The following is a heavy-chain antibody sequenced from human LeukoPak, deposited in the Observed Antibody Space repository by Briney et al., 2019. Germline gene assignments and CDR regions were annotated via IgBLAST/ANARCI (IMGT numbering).Heavy chain of an antibody. CDR2: INPNSGGT. V-gene: IGHV1-2*02. D-gene: IGHD5-24*01. CDR1: GYTFTSYY. J-gene: IGHJ4*02. CDR3: ARDTADGYKVFDY. Sequence: ASVKVSCKASGYTFTSYYMHWVRQAPGQGLEWMGWINPNSGGTNYAQKFQGRVTMTRDTSISTVYMELSRLRSDDTAVYYCARDTADGYKVFDYWGQGTLVTVSP.